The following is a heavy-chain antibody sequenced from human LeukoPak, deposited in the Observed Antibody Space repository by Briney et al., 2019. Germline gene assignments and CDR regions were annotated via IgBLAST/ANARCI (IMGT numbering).Heavy chain of an antibody. J-gene: IGHJ4*02. CDR3: ARGSIFMVRGVISYFDY. Sequence: GRSLRLSCAASGFTFSSYSMQWVRQAPGKGLEWVAVISYDGSNKYYADSVKGRFTISRDNSKNTLYVPMNSLRAEATAVYYCARGSIFMVRGVISYFDYWGQGTLVTVSS. CDR1: GFTFSSYS. V-gene: IGHV3-30-3*01. CDR2: ISYDGSNK. D-gene: IGHD3-10*01.